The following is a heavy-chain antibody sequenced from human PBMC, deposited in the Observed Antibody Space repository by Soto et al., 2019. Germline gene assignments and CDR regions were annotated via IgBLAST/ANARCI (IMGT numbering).Heavy chain of an antibody. Sequence: PSETLSSTCTFSGGSMSSWEYYRRWILQHPGKGLEWIGYIYYSGSTYYNPSLKSRVTISVDTSKNQFSLKLSSVTAADTAVYYCARGYYYGSGSFDYWGQGTLLTVSS. J-gene: IGHJ4*02. CDR2: IYYSGST. CDR3: ARGYYYGSGSFDY. CDR1: GGSMSSWEYY. D-gene: IGHD3-10*01. V-gene: IGHV4-31*03.